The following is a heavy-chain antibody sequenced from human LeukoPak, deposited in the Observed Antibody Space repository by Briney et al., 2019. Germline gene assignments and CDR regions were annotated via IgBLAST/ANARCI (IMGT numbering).Heavy chain of an antibody. J-gene: IGHJ4*02. V-gene: IGHV4-59*01. CDR3: ARGAPPYDILTGYYPYYFDY. CDR1: GGSISRYY. CDR2: IYYSGST. D-gene: IGHD3-9*01. Sequence: SETLSLTCTVSGGSISRYYWSWIRQPPGKGLEWIGYIYYSGSTNYNPSLKSRVTISVDTFKNQCSLKLSSVTAADTAVYYCARGAPPYDILTGYYPYYFDYWGQGTLVTVSS.